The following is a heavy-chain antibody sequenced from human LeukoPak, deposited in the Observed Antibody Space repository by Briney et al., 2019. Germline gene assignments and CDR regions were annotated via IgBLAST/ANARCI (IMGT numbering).Heavy chain of an antibody. Sequence: GGSLRLSCVASGFTFEKYVMNWVRQAPGKGLEWLATIYGSGVSISYADSVKGRFTISRDNSNNTLYLQMNSLRAEDTAMYFCAKDLGWELPAEAYWGQGVLVTVSS. V-gene: IGHV3-23*01. CDR2: IYGSGVSI. CDR1: GFTFEKYV. CDR3: AKDLGWELPAEAY. J-gene: IGHJ4*02. D-gene: IGHD1-26*01.